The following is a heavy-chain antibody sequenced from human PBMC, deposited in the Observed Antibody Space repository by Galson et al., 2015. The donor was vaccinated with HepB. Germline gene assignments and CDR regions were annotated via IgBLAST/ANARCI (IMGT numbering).Heavy chain of an antibody. V-gene: IGHV1-18*01. J-gene: IGHJ6*02. Sequence: SVKVSCKASGYTFSNYGLAWVRQAPGQGLEWMGWISGSYENKHYADEVKDRRLLTKDISTRKAYLELTKLRPDETAFYYCARPRGSIYDVVYFDGLDVWGQGSTISV. D-gene: IGHD2/OR15-2a*01. CDR1: GYTFSNYG. CDR2: ISGSYENK. CDR3: ARPRGSIYDVVYFDGLDV.